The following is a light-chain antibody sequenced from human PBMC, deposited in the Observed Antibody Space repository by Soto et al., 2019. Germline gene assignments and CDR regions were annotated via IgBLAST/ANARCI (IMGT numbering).Light chain of an antibody. J-gene: IGLJ2*01. V-gene: IGLV2-23*01. CDR1: SPDL. Sequence: QSALTQPASVSGSPGQSITISCTGSPDLVSWYQQHPGSAPKLLIDEDTKRPSAVSERFSGSRSGNMASLTISGLQADDEADYYCSSDSPTGVRLFGGGTKLTVL. CDR2: EDT. CDR3: SSDSPTGVRL.